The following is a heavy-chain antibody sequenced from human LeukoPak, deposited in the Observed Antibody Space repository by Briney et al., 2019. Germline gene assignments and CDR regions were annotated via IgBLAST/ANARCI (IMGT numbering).Heavy chain of an antibody. J-gene: IGHJ6*03. CDR1: GGSITNYY. CDR2: IYSTGII. D-gene: IGHD2-8*01. CDR3: ARLMPGLSMDV. V-gene: IGHV4-4*07. Sequence: SETLSLTCTVSGGSITNYYWSWIRQSAGKGLEWIGRIYSTGIITYNPSLKSRVTMSVDTSKNQLSLRLISVTAADTAVYYCARLMPGLSMDVWGKGTPVTVSS.